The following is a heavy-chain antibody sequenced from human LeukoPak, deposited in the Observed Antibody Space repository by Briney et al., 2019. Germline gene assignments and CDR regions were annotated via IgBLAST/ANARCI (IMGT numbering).Heavy chain of an antibody. CDR2: ISDSGGNT. Sequence: PGGSLRLSCAASGFTFRSYAMSWVRQAAGKGLEWVSAISDSGGNTYYADSVKGRFTISRDNSKNTMYLQMNSLRAEDTAVYYCAKEGRDVKNARYGMDVWGQGTTVTVSS. V-gene: IGHV3-23*01. J-gene: IGHJ6*02. CDR3: AKEGRDVKNARYGMDV. CDR1: GFTFRSYA. D-gene: IGHD5-24*01.